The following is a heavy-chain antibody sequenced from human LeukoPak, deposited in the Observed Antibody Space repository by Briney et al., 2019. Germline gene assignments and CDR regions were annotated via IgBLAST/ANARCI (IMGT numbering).Heavy chain of an antibody. CDR3: AREELSYYYYGMDV. V-gene: IGHV3-48*04. Sequence: GGSLRLSCAASGFTFGDHIMNWVRQLPGKRLEWVAYVSGSGSTVYYADSEKGRFTISRDNAKNSLYLQMNSLRAEDTAVYYCAREELSYYYYGMDVWGQGTTVTVSS. J-gene: IGHJ6*02. CDR1: GFTFGDHI. CDR2: VSGSGSTV. D-gene: IGHD3-10*01.